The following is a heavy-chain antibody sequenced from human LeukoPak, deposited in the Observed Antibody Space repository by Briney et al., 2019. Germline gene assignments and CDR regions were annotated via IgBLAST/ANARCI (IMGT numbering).Heavy chain of an antibody. CDR3: ARDLAVATIMTFDP. V-gene: IGHV1-2*02. Sequence: ASVKVSCKASGYTFTGYYMHWVRQAPGQGLEWMGWINPNSGGTNYAQKFQGGVTMTRDTSISTAYMELSRLRSDDTAVYYCARDLAVATIMTFDPWGQGTLVTVSS. CDR2: INPNSGGT. CDR1: GYTFTGYY. D-gene: IGHD5-12*01. J-gene: IGHJ5*02.